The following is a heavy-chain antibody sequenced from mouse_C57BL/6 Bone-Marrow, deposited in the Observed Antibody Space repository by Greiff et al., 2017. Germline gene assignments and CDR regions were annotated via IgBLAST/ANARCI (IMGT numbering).Heavy chain of an antibody. Sequence: VQLQQSGAELVKPGASVKLSCTASGFNIKDYYMHWVKQRTEQGLEWIGRIDPEDGETKYAPKFQGKATITADTSANTAYLRISSLTSEDTDVYYCALWLRRDWYFDVWGTGTTVTVSS. D-gene: IGHD2-2*01. CDR2: IDPEDGET. CDR1: GFNIKDYY. V-gene: IGHV14-2*01. CDR3: ALWLRRDWYFDV. J-gene: IGHJ1*03.